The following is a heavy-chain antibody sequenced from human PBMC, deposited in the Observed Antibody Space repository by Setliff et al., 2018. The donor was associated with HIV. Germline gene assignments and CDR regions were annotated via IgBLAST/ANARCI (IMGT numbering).Heavy chain of an antibody. CDR3: ARDSTGWGSGNYDY. J-gene: IGHJ4*02. CDR2: IHYNEKT. V-gene: IGHV4-39*02. CDR1: GGSASNSRYY. Sequence: PSETLSLTCTVSGGSASNSRYYWAWIRQPPGKGLEYIGSIHYNEKTYYNPSLKSRVTISIDTSKNQFSLNLTSVTAADTAVYYCARDSTGWGSGNYDYWGQGTLVTVSS. D-gene: IGHD3-10*01.